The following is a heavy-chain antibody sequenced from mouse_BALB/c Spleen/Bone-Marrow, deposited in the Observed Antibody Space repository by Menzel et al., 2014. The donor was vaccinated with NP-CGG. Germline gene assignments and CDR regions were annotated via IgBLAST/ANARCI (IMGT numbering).Heavy chain of an antibody. Sequence: VQLKESGTVLARPGAAVKMSCKASGYTFSNYWMHWVKQRPGQGLEWIGTIYPGNSDTTYNQQFKGKAKLTAVTSTSTAYMDLSSLTNEDSAVYYCTTLARTNFDYWGQGTTLTVSS. CDR2: IYPGNSDT. CDR1: GYTFSNYW. CDR3: TTLARTNFDY. D-gene: IGHD3-1*01. V-gene: IGHV1-5*01. J-gene: IGHJ2*01.